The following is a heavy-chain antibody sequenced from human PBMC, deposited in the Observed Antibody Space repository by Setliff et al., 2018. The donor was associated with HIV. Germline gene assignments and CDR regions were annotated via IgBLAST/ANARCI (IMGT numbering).Heavy chain of an antibody. CDR1: GYTFTGYF. CDR3: ARLRYTTMGGLDY. Sequence: ASVKVSCKASGYTFTGYFVHWVRQAPGQGLEWMGRINPNTDDTKYAEKFQGRVTMTRETSISTAYMELSRLRSDETAVYYCARLRYTTMGGLDYWGQGSPVTVSS. D-gene: IGHD5-18*01. V-gene: IGHV1-2*06. CDR2: INPNTDDT. J-gene: IGHJ4*02.